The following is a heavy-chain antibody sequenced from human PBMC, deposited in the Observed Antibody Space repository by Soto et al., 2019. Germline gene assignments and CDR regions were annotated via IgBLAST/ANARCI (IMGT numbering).Heavy chain of an antibody. Sequence: QVHLQEAGPRLGEPSATLSLTCTVTGESIRNSGNYWGWVRQPPGKGLEWIGSVYGSGTSYRKPSLKSLLTMSVDTSKNQFSLKLTSVTAADTAIYYCARPATVAPPDAFQVWSQGTLVTVSS. J-gene: IGHJ3*01. D-gene: IGHD4-4*01. V-gene: IGHV4-39*01. CDR1: GESIRNSGNY. CDR3: ARPATVAPPDAFQV. CDR2: VYGSGTS.